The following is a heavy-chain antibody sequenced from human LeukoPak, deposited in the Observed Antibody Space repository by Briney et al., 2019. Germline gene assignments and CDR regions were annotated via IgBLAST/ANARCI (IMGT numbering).Heavy chain of an antibody. D-gene: IGHD6-13*01. J-gene: IGHJ5*02. CDR3: ARVGPGPPSSSWYKRYGYNWFDP. Sequence: PGGSLRLSCAASGFTFSSYSMNWVRQAPGKGLEWVSYISSSSSTIYYADSVKGRFTISRDNAKNSLYLQMNSLRDEDTAVYYCARVGPGPPSSSWYKRYGYNWFDPWGQGTLVTVSS. V-gene: IGHV3-48*02. CDR2: ISSSSSTI. CDR1: GFTFSSYS.